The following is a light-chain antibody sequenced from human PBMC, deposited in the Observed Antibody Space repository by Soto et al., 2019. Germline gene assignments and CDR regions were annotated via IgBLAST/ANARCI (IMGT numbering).Light chain of an antibody. CDR1: SSNIGAGYD. CDR3: QSYDSSLSGSWV. V-gene: IGLV1-40*01. Sequence: QSVLTQPPSVSGAPGQRVTSSCTGSSSNIGAGYDVHWYQQLPGTAPKLLIYGNSNRPSGVPDRFSGSKSGTSASLAITGLQAEDEADYYCQSYDSSLSGSWVFGGGTKLTVL. J-gene: IGLJ3*02. CDR2: GNS.